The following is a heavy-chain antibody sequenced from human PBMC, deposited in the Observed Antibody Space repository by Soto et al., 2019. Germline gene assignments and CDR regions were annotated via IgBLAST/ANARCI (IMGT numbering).Heavy chain of an antibody. V-gene: IGHV3-21*01. J-gene: IGHJ4*01. CDR3: VREDGLVGFNSAFDH. CDR1: GYSFSPQN. Sequence: TGGSLRLSYATSGYSFSPQNMNCVRQAPGKGLEWVSSINGRSNYKYYTDSVKGRFAISRDNPKNSLYLQMDSLRVEDTAVYYCVREDGLVGFNSAFDHWGQGTLGTGPS. CDR2: INGRSNYK. D-gene: IGHD1-26*01.